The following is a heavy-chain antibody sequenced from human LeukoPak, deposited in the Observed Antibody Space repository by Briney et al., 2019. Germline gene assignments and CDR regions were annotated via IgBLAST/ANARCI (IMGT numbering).Heavy chain of an antibody. J-gene: IGHJ4*02. Sequence: GGSLRLSCAASGFTFSSYSMNWVRQAPGKGLEWVANIQQDGSEKYYVDSVKGRFTISRDNAKNSVYLQMNSLRAEDTAVYYCARDKRVGPTLFDSWGQGTLVTVSS. CDR1: GFTFSSYS. V-gene: IGHV3-7*01. CDR2: IQQDGSEK. D-gene: IGHD1-26*01. CDR3: ARDKRVGPTLFDS.